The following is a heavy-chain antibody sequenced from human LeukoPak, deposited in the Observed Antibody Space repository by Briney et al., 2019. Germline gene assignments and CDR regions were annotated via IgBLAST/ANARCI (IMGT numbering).Heavy chain of an antibody. V-gene: IGHV4-34*01. Sequence: PSETLSLTCAVSGGTFRGYYWSWIRQPPGKGLAWIGEIDHSGSTNYDPSLESRLTLSVDTSKCQVSLNLNSVTAADTAVYYCARGLRFHVGSGNWFDLWGQGTLVTVSS. D-gene: IGHD3-10*01. CDR2: IDHSGST. CDR1: GGTFRGYY. CDR3: ARGLRFHVGSGNWFDL. J-gene: IGHJ5*02.